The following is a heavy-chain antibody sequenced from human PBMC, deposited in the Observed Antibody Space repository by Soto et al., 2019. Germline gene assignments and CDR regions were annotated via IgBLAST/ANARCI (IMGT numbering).Heavy chain of an antibody. CDR3: ARERYSYGLGRY. J-gene: IGHJ4*02. Sequence: GGSLRLSCVASGFTFSNYAMSWVRQAPGKGLEWVSGISGSGGTTYYAGSVKGRFTISRDNAKNSLYLQMNSLRAEDTAVYYCARERYSYGLGRYWGQGTLVTVSS. CDR1: GFTFSNYA. CDR2: ISGSGGTT. V-gene: IGHV3-23*01. D-gene: IGHD5-18*01.